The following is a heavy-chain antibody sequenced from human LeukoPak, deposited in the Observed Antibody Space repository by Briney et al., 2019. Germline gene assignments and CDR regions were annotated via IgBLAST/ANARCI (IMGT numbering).Heavy chain of an antibody. J-gene: IGHJ6*03. CDR1: GFTFSSYA. CDR3: ARAVFTVPAATHDYYMDV. CDR2: ISYDGSNK. D-gene: IGHD2-2*01. V-gene: IGHV3-30-3*01. Sequence: GGSLRLSCAASGFTFSSYAMHWVRQAPGKGLEWVAVISYDGSNKYYADSVKGRFTISRDSSKNTLYLQMNSLRAEDTAVYYCARAVFTVPAATHDYYMDVWGKGTTVTVSS.